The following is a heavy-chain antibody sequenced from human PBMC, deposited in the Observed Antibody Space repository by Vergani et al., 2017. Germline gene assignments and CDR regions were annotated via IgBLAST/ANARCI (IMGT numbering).Heavy chain of an antibody. CDR3: AKNFGSSSWSPNYGMDV. CDR2: ISCSGGST. V-gene: IGHV3-23*04. J-gene: IGHJ6*02. D-gene: IGHD6-6*01. CDR1: GFTFSGYG. Sequence: EVQLVESGGGLVQPGGSLRLSCAASGFTFSGYGMHWVRQAPGKGRGWFSAISCSGGSTYYADSVKGRFTISRDNSKNTLYLQMNSLRAEDTAVYYCAKNFGSSSWSPNYGMDVWGQGTTVTVSS.